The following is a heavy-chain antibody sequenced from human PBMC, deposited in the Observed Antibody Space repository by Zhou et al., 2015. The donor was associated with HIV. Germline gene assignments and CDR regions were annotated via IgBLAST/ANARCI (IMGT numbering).Heavy chain of an antibody. J-gene: IGHJ2*01. CDR2: ISADSDYT. Sequence: QVQLVQSGAEVKKPGASVKVSCKASGYRFLSYGISWVRQVPGQGLEWMGWISADSDYTNYAQKFQGRVTMTRDRSTTTAYMDLRSLKFEDTAMYYCARDRGGATRPDWRYFDLWGRGTLVTVSS. CDR3: ARDRGGATRPDWRYFDL. CDR1: GYRFLSYG. V-gene: IGHV1-18*01. D-gene: IGHD6-6*01.